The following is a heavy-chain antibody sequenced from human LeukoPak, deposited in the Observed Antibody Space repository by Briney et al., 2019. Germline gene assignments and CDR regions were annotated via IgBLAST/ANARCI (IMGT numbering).Heavy chain of an antibody. Sequence: KPSETLSLTCAVSGYSISSGYYWGWIRQPPGKGLEWIGSIYHSGYTYYNPPLKSRVTISVDTSKNQFSLKLSSVTAADTAVYYCARQDTVSLVLDWFDPWGQGTLVTVSS. J-gene: IGHJ5*02. V-gene: IGHV4-38-2*01. D-gene: IGHD5-18*01. CDR2: IYHSGYT. CDR3: ARQDTVSLVLDWFDP. CDR1: GYSISSGYY.